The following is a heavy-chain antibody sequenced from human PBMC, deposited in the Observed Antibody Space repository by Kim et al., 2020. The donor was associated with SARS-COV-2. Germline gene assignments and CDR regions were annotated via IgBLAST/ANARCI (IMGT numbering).Heavy chain of an antibody. V-gene: IGHV3-30*04. CDR3: ARGSYYIKRPDYGMDV. CDR2: ISYDGSNK. CDR1: GFTFSSYA. D-gene: IGHD3-10*01. Sequence: GGSLRLSCAASGFTFSSYAMHWVRQAPGKGLEWVAVISYDGSNKYYADSVKGRFTISRDNSKNTLYLQMNSLRAEDTAVYYCARGSYYIKRPDYGMDVWGQGTTVTVSS. J-gene: IGHJ6*02.